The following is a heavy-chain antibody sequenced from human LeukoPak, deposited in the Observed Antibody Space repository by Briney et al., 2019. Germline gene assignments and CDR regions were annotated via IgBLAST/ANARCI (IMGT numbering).Heavy chain of an antibody. J-gene: IGHJ4*02. V-gene: IGHV3-30*04. CDR3: ARIYGDYEDY. D-gene: IGHD4-17*01. CDR1: GFTFSSYA. CDR2: ISYDGSNK. Sequence: PGRSLRLSCAASGFTFSSYAMHWVRQAPGKGLEWVAVISYDGSNKYYADSVKGRFTISRDNSKNTLYLQMNSLRAEDTAVYSCARIYGDYEDYWGQGTLVTVSS.